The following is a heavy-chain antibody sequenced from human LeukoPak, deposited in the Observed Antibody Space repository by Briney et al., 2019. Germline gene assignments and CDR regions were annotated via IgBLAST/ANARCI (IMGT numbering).Heavy chain of an antibody. Sequence: GGSLRLSCAASGFTFSSYAMHWVRQAPGKGLEWVGVISYDGSNKYYADSVKGRFTISRDNAKNSLYLQMDSLRAEDTAVYYCARAGWFGSYTNDYWGQGTLVTVSS. CDR2: ISYDGSNK. CDR1: GFTFSSYA. J-gene: IGHJ4*02. V-gene: IGHV3-30-3*01. CDR3: ARAGWFGSYTNDY. D-gene: IGHD3-10*01.